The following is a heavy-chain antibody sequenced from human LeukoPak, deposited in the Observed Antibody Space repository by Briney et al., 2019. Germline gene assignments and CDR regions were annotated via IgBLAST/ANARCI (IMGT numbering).Heavy chain of an antibody. CDR2: ISGSGGST. Sequence: GGSLRLSCAASGFTFSSSAMTWVRQAPGKGLEWVSSISGSGGSTYYADSVKGRFTISRDNSKNTMYLQMNSLRAEDTAVCYCAKAIGMVVVVGDPFDYWGQGTLVTVSS. V-gene: IGHV3-23*01. CDR1: GFTFSSSA. D-gene: IGHD3-22*01. J-gene: IGHJ4*02. CDR3: AKAIGMVVVVGDPFDY.